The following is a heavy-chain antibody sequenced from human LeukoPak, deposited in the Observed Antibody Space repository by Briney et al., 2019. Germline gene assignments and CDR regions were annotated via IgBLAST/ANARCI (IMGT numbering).Heavy chain of an antibody. CDR2: INLNSGGT. CDR3: ARRAVAYKYSYYMDV. Sequence: ASVKVSCKASGYTFTGSYMHWVRQAPGQGLEWMGWINLNSGGTNYAQKFQVRVTMTRDTSISTAYMELSSLRSEDTAVYYCARRAVAYKYSYYMDVWGKGTAVTVSS. V-gene: IGHV1-2*02. D-gene: IGHD6-19*01. CDR1: GYTFTGSY. J-gene: IGHJ6*03.